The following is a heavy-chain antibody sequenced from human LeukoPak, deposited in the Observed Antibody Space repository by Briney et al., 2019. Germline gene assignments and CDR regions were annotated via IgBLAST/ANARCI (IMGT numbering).Heavy chain of an antibody. CDR2: ISSSSSSI. V-gene: IGHV3-21*01. J-gene: IGHJ4*02. CDR3: ARGPLPDY. CDR1: GFTFSFYG. Sequence: PGGSLRLSCAASGFTFSFYGMNWVRQAPGKGLEWVSSISSSSSSIYYADSVKGRFTISRDNAKNSLYLQMNSLRAEDTAVYYCARGPLPDYWGQGTLVTVSS.